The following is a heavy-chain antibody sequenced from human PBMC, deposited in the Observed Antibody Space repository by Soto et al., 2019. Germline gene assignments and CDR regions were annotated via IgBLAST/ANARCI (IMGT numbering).Heavy chain of an antibody. CDR3: ARDSAQLPSLAYCGGDCYYDAFDI. CDR1: GFTFGSYA. D-gene: IGHD2-21*02. V-gene: IGHV3-30-3*01. CDR2: ISYDGSNK. J-gene: IGHJ3*02. Sequence: QVQLVESGGGVVQPGRSLRLSCAASGFTFGSYAMHWVRQAPGKGLEWVAVISYDGSNKYYADSVKGRFTISRDNSKNTLYLQMNSLRAEDTAVYYCARDSAQLPSLAYCGGDCYYDAFDIWGQGTMVTVSS.